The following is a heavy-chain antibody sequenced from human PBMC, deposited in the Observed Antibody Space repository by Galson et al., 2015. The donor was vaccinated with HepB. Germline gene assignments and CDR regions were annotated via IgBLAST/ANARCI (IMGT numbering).Heavy chain of an antibody. Sequence: SLRLSCAASGFTFSSYWMSWVRQAPGKGLEWVANIKQDGSEKYYVDSVKGRFTISRDNAKNSLYLQMNSLRAEDTAVYYCARDTYCGGDREQLDYWGQGTLVTVSS. CDR1: GFTFSSYW. D-gene: IGHD2-21*02. CDR3: ARDTYCGGDREQLDY. V-gene: IGHV3-7*03. J-gene: IGHJ4*02. CDR2: IKQDGSEK.